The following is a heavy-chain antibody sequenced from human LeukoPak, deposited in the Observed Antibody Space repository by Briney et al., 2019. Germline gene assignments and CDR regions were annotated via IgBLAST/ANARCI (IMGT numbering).Heavy chain of an antibody. CDR1: GFIFSTYA. D-gene: IGHD3-3*01. Sequence: GMSLRLSCAASGFIFSTYAMSWVRQAPGKGLECVSVISGGAGSTYYADSVKGRFTISRDNSKNTLYLQMNSLRAEDTAVYYCAKDKYNFWSGSNYYYMDVWGKGTTVTVSS. J-gene: IGHJ6*03. CDR3: AKDKYNFWSGSNYYYMDV. V-gene: IGHV3-23*01. CDR2: ISGGAGST.